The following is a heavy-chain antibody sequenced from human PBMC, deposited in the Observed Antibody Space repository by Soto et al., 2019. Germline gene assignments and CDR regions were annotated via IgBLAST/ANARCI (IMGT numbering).Heavy chain of an antibody. V-gene: IGHV4-30-4*01. Sequence: QVQLQESGPGLVKPSQTLSLTCTVSGASISGGDYYWTWIRQPPGKGLEWIGSIYYTGNTYSNPSLESRLSRSVDPSNNQFAVRLTSATAPDTAIYYCARATYDSSTYYLDYWGQGTLVTVPS. CDR2: IYYTGNT. CDR3: ARATYDSSTYYLDY. D-gene: IGHD3-22*01. CDR1: GASISGGDYY. J-gene: IGHJ4*02.